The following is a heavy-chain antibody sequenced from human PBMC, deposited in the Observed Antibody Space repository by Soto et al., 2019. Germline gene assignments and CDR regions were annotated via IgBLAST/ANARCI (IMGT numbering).Heavy chain of an antibody. Sequence: GGSLSLSCAASGFTFSSYAMSWVRQAPGKGLEWVSAISGSGGSTYYADSVKGRFTISRDNSKNTLYLQMNSLRAEDTAVYYCAKDRTYYYGSDNFDYWGQGTLVTVSS. CDR3: AKDRTYYYGSDNFDY. D-gene: IGHD3-10*01. CDR1: GFTFSSYA. V-gene: IGHV3-23*01. CDR2: ISGSGGST. J-gene: IGHJ4*02.